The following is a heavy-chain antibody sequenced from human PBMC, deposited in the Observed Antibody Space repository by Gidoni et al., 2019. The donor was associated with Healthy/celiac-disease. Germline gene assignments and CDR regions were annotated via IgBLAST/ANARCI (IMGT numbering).Heavy chain of an antibody. CDR3: ARDYSGYGMDV. CDR1: GGSISSSSYY. D-gene: IGHD4-4*01. V-gene: IGHV4-39*07. J-gene: IGHJ6*02. Sequence: QLHLQESGPGLVKPSETLSLTCTVSGGSISSSSYYWGWIRQPPGEGLEWIGSIFYSGSTYYNASLKSRVTTSIDTSKNQFSLKLRSVTAADTAVYYCARDYSGYGMDVWGQGTTVTVSS. CDR2: IFYSGST.